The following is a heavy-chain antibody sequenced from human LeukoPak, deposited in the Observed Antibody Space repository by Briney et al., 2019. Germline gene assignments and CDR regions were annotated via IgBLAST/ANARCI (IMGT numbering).Heavy chain of an antibody. D-gene: IGHD1-1*01. CDR3: AKVGASFYYGMDV. J-gene: IGHJ6*02. V-gene: IGHV3-23*01. CDR2: ISGSGGSI. CDR1: GFTFSSYA. Sequence: PGRSLRLSCAASGFTFSSYAMNWVRQPPGKGLEWVSAISGSGGSIYYADSVKGRFTISRDNSKNTLFLQMNSLTAEDTAVYYCAKVGASFYYGMDVWGQGTTVTVSS.